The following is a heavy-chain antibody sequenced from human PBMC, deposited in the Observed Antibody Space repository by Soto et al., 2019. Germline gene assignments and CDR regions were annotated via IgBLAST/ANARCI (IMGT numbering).Heavy chain of an antibody. D-gene: IGHD6-19*01. J-gene: IGHJ4*02. Sequence: ASVKVSCKASGYTFTSYGINWVRQAPGQGLEWMGWISAYNGNTNYAQNLQGRVTMTTDTSTSTAYMELRSLRSDDTAVYYCARVAPMYSSGWYYFDYWGQGTLVTVSS. V-gene: IGHV1-18*01. CDR3: ARVAPMYSSGWYYFDY. CDR1: GYTFTSYG. CDR2: ISAYNGNT.